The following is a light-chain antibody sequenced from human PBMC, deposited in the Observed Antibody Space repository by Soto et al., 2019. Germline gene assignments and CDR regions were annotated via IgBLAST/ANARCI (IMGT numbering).Light chain of an antibody. CDR3: QQYGDSPWT. J-gene: IGKJ1*01. Sequence: IVLTQSPGTLSLSPVERATLSCRASQTISSSSLAWYQQKGGQAPRLLIYGASSRATGIPDRFSGSGSGTDFTLTISRLEPDDFAVYYCQQYGDSPWTFGQGTKVDIK. CDR1: QTISSSS. CDR2: GAS. V-gene: IGKV3-20*01.